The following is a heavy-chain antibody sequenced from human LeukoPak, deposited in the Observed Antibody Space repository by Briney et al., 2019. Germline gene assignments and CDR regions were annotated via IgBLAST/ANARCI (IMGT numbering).Heavy chain of an antibody. J-gene: IGHJ3*02. V-gene: IGHV1-18*01. Sequence: ASVIVSCMASGYIFLSYGISWVRPAPGRGLAGMGWNSAYNGNTNYAQKLQGRVTMTTDPSTSTAYMVLRSLKSDDTAVYYCARGRRFGDKRPAEDAFYIWGQGTMVTVSS. CDR3: ARGRRFGDKRPAEDAFYI. CDR2: NSAYNGNT. CDR1: GYIFLSYG. D-gene: IGHD3-10*01.